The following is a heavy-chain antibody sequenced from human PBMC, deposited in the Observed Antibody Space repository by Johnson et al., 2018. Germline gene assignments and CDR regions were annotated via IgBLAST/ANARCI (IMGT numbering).Heavy chain of an antibody. CDR3: ARMASMDYYYYYYMDV. CDR1: GFTFSSYS. D-gene: IGHD5-12*01. CDR2: ISSSSSYI. V-gene: IGHV3-21*01. J-gene: IGHJ6*03. Sequence: VQLVQSGGGLVKPGGSLRLSCAASGFTFSSYSMNWVRQAPGKGLEWVSSISSSSSYIYYVDSVKGRFTISRDNAKNSLHLKMNSLRAGDPAVYYCARMASMDYYYYYYMDVWGEGTTVTVSS.